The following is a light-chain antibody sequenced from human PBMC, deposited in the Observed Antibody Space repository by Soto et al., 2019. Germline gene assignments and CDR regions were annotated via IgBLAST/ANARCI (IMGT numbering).Light chain of an antibody. CDR3: SSYTSSSTPSV. CDR1: SSDVGGYNS. J-gene: IGLJ1*01. Sequence: QSALTQPASVSGSPGQSITISCTGSSSDVGGYNSVSWYQHHPGKAPKLIIYEVSNRPSGVSNRFSGSKSDNTASLAISGLQADDEADYYCSSYTSSSTPSVFGTGTKVTVL. CDR2: EVS. V-gene: IGLV2-14*01.